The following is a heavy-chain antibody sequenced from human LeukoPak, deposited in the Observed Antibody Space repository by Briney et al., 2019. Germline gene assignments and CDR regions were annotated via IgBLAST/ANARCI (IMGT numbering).Heavy chain of an antibody. CDR2: ISRSGGTT. CDR3: AKAPRVDIVATPYGY. D-gene: IGHD5-12*01. Sequence: GGSLRLSCAASGLTFSNYDMSWVRQAPGKGLEWVSRISRSGGTTYHADSVKGRFTISRDNSKNTLYLQMNSLRAEDTAVYFCAKAPRVDIVATPYGYWGQGTLVTVSS. J-gene: IGHJ4*02. V-gene: IGHV3-23*01. CDR1: GLTFSNYD.